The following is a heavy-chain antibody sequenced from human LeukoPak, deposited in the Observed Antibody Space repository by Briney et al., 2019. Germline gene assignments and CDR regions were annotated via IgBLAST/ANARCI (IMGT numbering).Heavy chain of an antibody. J-gene: IGHJ4*02. V-gene: IGHV1-2*02. CDR2: INPNSGGT. D-gene: IGHD6-6*01. Sequence: ASVKVSCKASGYTFTGYYMHWVRQAPGQGLEWMGWINPNSGGTNYAQKIQGRVTMTRDTSISTAYMELSRLRSDDTAVYYCARSRGIAARPPGYWGQGTLVTVSS. CDR1: GYTFTGYY. CDR3: ARSRGIAARPPGY.